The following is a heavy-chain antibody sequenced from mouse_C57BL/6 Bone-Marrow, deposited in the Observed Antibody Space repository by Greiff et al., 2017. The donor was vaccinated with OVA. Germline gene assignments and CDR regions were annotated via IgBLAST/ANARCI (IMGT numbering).Heavy chain of an antibody. CDR2: ISSGGSYT. J-gene: IGHJ1*03. Sequence: EVKLMESGGDLVKPGGSLKLSCAASGFTFSSYGMSWVRQTPDKRLEWVATISSGGSYTYYPDSVKGRVTISRDNAKNTLYLQMSSLKSEDTAMYYCARHETNWDWYFDVWGTGTTVTVSS. CDR1: GFTFSSYG. V-gene: IGHV5-6*01. CDR3: ARHETNWDWYFDV. D-gene: IGHD4-1*01.